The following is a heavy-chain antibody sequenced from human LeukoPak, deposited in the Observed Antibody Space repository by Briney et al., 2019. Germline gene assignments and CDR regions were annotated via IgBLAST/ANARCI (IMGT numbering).Heavy chain of an antibody. J-gene: IGHJ4*02. CDR3: ARSTFYYDSSGYYGY. D-gene: IGHD3-22*01. V-gene: IGHV1-2*02. Sequence: ASVKVSCKASGYTFTGYYMHWVRQAPGQGLEWMGWINPNSGGTNYAQKFQGRVTMTRDTSISTAYMELSRLRSDDTAVYYCARSTFYYDSSGYYGYRGQGTLVTVSS. CDR2: INPNSGGT. CDR1: GYTFTGYY.